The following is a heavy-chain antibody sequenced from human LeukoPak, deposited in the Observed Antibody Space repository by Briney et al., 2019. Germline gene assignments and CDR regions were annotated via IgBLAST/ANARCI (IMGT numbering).Heavy chain of an antibody. CDR3: ATSSITMVRGDFNFDY. CDR1: GGSISSGDYY. J-gene: IGHJ4*02. D-gene: IGHD3-10*01. CDR2: IYYSGST. Sequence: SETLSLTCTVSGGSISSGDYYWGWVRQPPGGGVEWVGYIYYSGSTYYNPSLKSRVTISVDTSKNQFSLKLGSVTAADTAVYYCATSSITMVRGDFNFDYWGQGTLVTVSS. V-gene: IGHV4-30-4*01.